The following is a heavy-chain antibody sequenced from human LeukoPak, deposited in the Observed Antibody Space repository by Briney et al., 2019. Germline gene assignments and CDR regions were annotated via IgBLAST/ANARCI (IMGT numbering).Heavy chain of an antibody. V-gene: IGHV3-11*01. CDR1: GFTFSDYY. CDR3: ARRETIFDY. CDR2: ISSRDTK. J-gene: IGHJ4*02. D-gene: IGHD1-7*01. Sequence: PGGSLRLSCAASGFTFSDYYMSWIRQAPGKGLEWVSYISSRDTKYYADSVKGRFTISRDNSKNSLYLHLNSLRAEDTAMYYRARRETIFDYWGQGTLVTVSA.